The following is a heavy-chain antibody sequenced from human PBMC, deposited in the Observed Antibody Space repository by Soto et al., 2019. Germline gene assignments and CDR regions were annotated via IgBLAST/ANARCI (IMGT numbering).Heavy chain of an antibody. Sequence: PSAPLSLTCAISGGSINNGDYYWSWIRQPPGEGLEGIGYIYYSGSTYVNPSLKSRLSMSLDACQIQSSLKLTSVTPADTAVYHCAREQAVVFGMAHPYWDFDLWGRGTPVTVSP. J-gene: IGHJ2*01. CDR2: IYYSGST. CDR1: GGSINNGDYY. CDR3: AREQAVVFGMAHPYWDFDL. V-gene: IGHV4-30-4*01. D-gene: IGHD3-3*01.